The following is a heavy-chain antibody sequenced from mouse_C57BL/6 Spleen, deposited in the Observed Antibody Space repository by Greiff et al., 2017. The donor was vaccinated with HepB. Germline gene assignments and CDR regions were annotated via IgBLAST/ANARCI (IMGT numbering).Heavy chain of an antibody. J-gene: IGHJ1*03. CDR2: IYPGSGST. CDR3: ARRGLNYYGSGYFDV. D-gene: IGHD1-1*01. Sequence: QVQLQQPGAELVKPGASVKMSCKASGYTFTSYWITWVKQRPGQGLEWIGDIYPGSGSTNYNEKFKSKATLTVDTSSSTAYMQLSSLTSEDSAVYYCARRGLNYYGSGYFDVWGTGTTVTVSS. CDR1: GYTFTSYW. V-gene: IGHV1-55*01.